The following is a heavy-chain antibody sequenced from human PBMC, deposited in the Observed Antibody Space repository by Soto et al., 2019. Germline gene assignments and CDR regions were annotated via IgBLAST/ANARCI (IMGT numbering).Heavy chain of an antibody. D-gene: IGHD6-13*01. CDR2: IIPIFGTA. CDR3: APQRSSSWSVDY. Sequence: QVQLVQSGAEVKKPGSSVKVSCKASGGTFSTYAISWVRQAPGQGLEWMGGIIPIFGTANYAQKFQGRVTIPAAEATSTAYMELSSLRSEDTAVYYCAPQRSSSWSVDYWGQGTLVTVSS. J-gene: IGHJ4*02. V-gene: IGHV1-69*12. CDR1: GGTFSTYA.